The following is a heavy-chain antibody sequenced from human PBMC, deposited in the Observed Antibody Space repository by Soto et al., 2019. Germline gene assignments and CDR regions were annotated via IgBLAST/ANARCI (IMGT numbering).Heavy chain of an antibody. J-gene: IGHJ4*02. Sequence: VQLVESGGGVVQPGRSLRLSCAASGFTFSSYGMHWVRQAPGKGLEWVAVISYDGSNKYYADSVKGRFTISRDNSKNTLYLQMNSLRAEDTAVYYCAKDQLRGVPSYDLDYWGQGTLVTVSS. D-gene: IGHD3-16*01. V-gene: IGHV3-30*18. CDR3: AKDQLRGVPSYDLDY. CDR2: ISYDGSNK. CDR1: GFTFSSYG.